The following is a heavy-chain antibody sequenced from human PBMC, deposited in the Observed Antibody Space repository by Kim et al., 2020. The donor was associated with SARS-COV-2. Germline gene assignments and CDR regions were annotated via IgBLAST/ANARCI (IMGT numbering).Heavy chain of an antibody. CDR3: ARDEPSMIVAFRNWFDP. V-gene: IGHV3-48*02. D-gene: IGHD3-22*01. CDR2: ISSSSSTI. J-gene: IGHJ5*02. CDR1: GFTFSSYS. Sequence: GGSLRLSCAASGFTFSSYSMNWVRQAPGKGLEWVSYISSSSSTIYYADSVKGRFTISRDNAKNSLYLQMNSLRDEDTAVYYCARDEPSMIVAFRNWFDPWGQGTLVTVSS.